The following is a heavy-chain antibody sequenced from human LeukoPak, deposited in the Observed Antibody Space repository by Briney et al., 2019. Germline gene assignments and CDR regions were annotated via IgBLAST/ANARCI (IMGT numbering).Heavy chain of an antibody. CDR1: GFTFNYFS. V-gene: IGHV3-48*02. CDR2: ISSSSNTI. Sequence: PGGSLRLSCAASGFTFNYFSVNWVRQAQGKGMESLSYISSSSNTIYYVDSVKGRFTISRDNARNSLYLQMNSLRDEDTAVYYCSTEDKYCNHNNCGVSWGQGTLVTVSS. J-gene: IGHJ5*02. D-gene: IGHD2/OR15-2a*01. CDR3: STEDKYCNHNNCGVS.